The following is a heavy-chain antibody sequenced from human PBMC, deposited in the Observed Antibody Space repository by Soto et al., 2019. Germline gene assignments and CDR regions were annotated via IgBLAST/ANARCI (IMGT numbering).Heavy chain of an antibody. CDR3: AREYGNLDY. D-gene: IGHD1-1*01. V-gene: IGHV1-2*02. CDR1: GYPFTDYF. Sequence: GASVKVSCKASGYPFTDYFIHWVRQAPGQGLEWMGWINPKGVGTIYAQKFQGRVAMTRDTSISTAYLELSRLRSDDTAVYYCAREYGNLDYWGQGTLVTVSS. J-gene: IGHJ4*02. CDR2: INPKGVGT.